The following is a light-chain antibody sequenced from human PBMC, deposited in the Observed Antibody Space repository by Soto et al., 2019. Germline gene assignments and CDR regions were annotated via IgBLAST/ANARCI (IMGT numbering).Light chain of an antibody. CDR2: DVS. CDR1: SSDVGGYNY. V-gene: IGLV2-14*03. CDR3: NSYTSSSTHV. J-gene: IGLJ1*01. Sequence: QSVLTQPASVSGSPGQSITISCTGTSSDVGGYNYVSWYQQHPGKAPKLIISDVSNRPSGVSNRFSGSKSGNTASLTISGLQAEDEADYYCNSYTSSSTHVFGTGTKLTGL.